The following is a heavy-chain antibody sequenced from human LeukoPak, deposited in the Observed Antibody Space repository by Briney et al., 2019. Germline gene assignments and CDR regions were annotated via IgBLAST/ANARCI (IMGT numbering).Heavy chain of an antibody. CDR3: AKGYCTGTSCYTGLDY. Sequence: GGSLRLSCAASGFTFHNNGMSWVRQAPGKGLEWVSAISGSSRSTYHAESVKGRFTISRDNSKNTLYLQMNSLSAEDTALYFCAKGYCTGTSCYTGLDYWGQGTLVTVSS. CDR2: ISGSSRST. CDR1: GFTFHNNG. J-gene: IGHJ4*02. D-gene: IGHD2-2*02. V-gene: IGHV3-23*01.